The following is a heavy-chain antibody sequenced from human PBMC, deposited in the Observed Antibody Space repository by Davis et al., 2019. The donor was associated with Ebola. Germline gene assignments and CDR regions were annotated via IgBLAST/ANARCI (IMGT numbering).Heavy chain of an antibody. D-gene: IGHD2-8*01. J-gene: IGHJ5*02. CDR2: INAGNGNT. CDR3: ARGNGNWFDP. V-gene: IGHV1-3*01. Sequence: AASVKVSCKASGYTFTSYAMHWVRQAPGQRLEWMGWINAGNGNTKYSQKFQGRVTITRDTSASTAYMELSSLRSDDTAVYYCARGNGNWFDPWGQGTLVTVSS. CDR1: GYTFTSYA.